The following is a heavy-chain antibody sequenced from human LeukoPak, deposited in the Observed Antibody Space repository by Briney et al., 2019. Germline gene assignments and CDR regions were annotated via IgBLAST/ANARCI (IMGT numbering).Heavy chain of an antibody. J-gene: IGHJ4*02. V-gene: IGHV4-59*01. D-gene: IGHD3-16*01. CDR1: GGSITSDY. CDR3: ARDPNPTVFVL. Sequence: PSETLSLTCTVSGGSITSDYWTWIRQPPGKGLEGIGYIHYSGSTNYNPSLKTRVSISMDTSKNQYSLKYSSVTAADTAVYYCARDPNPTVFVLWGQGTLVTVSS. CDR2: IHYSGST.